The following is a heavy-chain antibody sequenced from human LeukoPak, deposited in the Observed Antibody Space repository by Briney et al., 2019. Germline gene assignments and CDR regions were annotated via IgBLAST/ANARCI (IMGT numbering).Heavy chain of an antibody. CDR1: GFTFSSYW. D-gene: IGHD2-2*01. V-gene: IGHV3-74*01. CDR3: AKDGAPAASLYYYYYYMDV. CDR2: INSDGSST. J-gene: IGHJ6*03. Sequence: GGSLRLSCAASGFTFSSYWMHWVRQAPGKGLVWVSRINSDGSSTTYADSVKGRFTISRDNAKNTLYMQTNSLRAEDTAVYYCAKDGAPAASLYYYYYYMDVWGKGTTVTISS.